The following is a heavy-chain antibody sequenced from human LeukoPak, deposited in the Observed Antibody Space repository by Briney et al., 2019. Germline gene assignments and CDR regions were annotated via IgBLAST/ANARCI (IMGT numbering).Heavy chain of an antibody. V-gene: IGHV3-74*01. D-gene: IGHD2-21*01. CDR2: TNPDGSYT. CDR1: GFTFSTYW. Sequence: GGSLRLSCAASGFTFSTYWMHWVRQAPGKGLAWVSRTNPDGSYTSYGASVKGRFTISRDNAKNTLFLQMNSLTAEDTAVYYCARGTGPRKCGNCYFDYWGQGTLVTVSS. CDR3: ARGTGPRKCGNCYFDY. J-gene: IGHJ4*02.